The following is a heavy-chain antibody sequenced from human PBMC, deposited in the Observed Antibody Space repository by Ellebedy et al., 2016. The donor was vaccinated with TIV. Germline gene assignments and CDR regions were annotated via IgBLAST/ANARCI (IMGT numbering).Heavy chain of an antibody. Sequence: MPSETLSLPCSVSSGSISSGDYYWTWIRQPPGKGLEWIGYIYYTGSTYYNPSLKSRVTISVDTSKHQFSLQLSSVTVADTAVYYCARGGQYYYEHPYFDYWGQGTLVTVSS. D-gene: IGHD3-22*01. CDR3: ARGGQYYYEHPYFDY. CDR1: SGSISSGDYY. V-gene: IGHV4-30-4*01. J-gene: IGHJ4*02. CDR2: IYYTGST.